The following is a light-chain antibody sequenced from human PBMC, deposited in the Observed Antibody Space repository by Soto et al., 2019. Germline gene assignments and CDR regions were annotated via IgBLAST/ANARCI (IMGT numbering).Light chain of an antibody. Sequence: EIVLTQSPATLSLSPGERATLSCRASQSVRSGYFAWYQQKSGQAPRLLIVAASDRATDIPDRFSGGGSGTDFTLTIHNLQPDDFATYFCQQTHSIPPTFGPGTKV. J-gene: IGKJ2*01. V-gene: IGKV3D-20*02. CDR1: QSVRSGY. CDR2: AAS. CDR3: QQTHSIPPT.